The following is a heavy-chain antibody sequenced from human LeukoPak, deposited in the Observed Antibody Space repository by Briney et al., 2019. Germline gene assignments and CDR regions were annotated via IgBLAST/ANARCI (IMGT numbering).Heavy chain of an antibody. D-gene: IGHD3-10*01. V-gene: IGHV1-8*02. Sequence: ASVKVSCKASGGTFSSYAINWVRQATGQGLEWMGWMNPNSGNTGYAQKFQGRVTMTRNTSISTAYMELSSLRSEDTAVYYCARGLLWFGELSGDAFDIWGQGTMVTVSS. J-gene: IGHJ3*02. CDR3: ARGLLWFGELSGDAFDI. CDR1: GGTFSSYA. CDR2: MNPNSGNT.